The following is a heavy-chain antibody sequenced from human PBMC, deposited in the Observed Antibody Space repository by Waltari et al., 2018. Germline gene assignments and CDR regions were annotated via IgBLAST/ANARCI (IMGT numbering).Heavy chain of an antibody. Sequence: EVQLVESGGGLVQPGGSLRLSCAASGVTFSSYAMSWVRQAPGKGLQWVSAISGSGGSTYYADSVKGRFTISRDNSKNTLYLQMNSLRAEDTAVYYCAGADYGDYVYFDYWGQGTLVTVSS. D-gene: IGHD4-17*01. V-gene: IGHV3-23*04. J-gene: IGHJ4*02. CDR3: AGADYGDYVYFDY. CDR2: ISGSGGST. CDR1: GVTFSSYA.